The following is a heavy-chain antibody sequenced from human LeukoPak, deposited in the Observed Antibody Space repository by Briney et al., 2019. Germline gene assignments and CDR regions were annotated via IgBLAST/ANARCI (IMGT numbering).Heavy chain of an antibody. CDR1: GFTFSSYW. Sequence: GGSLRLSCAASGFTFSSYWMSWVRQAPGKGLEWVANIKQDGSEKYYVDSVKGRFTISRDNAKNSLYLQMNSLRAEDTAVYYCARETGGYYYYMDVWGKGTTVTISS. V-gene: IGHV3-7*01. CDR3: ARETGGYYYYMDV. CDR2: IKQDGSEK. J-gene: IGHJ6*03.